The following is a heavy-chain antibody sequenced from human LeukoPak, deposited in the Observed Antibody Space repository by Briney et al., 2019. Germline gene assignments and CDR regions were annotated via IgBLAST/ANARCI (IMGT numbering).Heavy chain of an antibody. CDR2: INAGNGNT. CDR1: GYTFTSYA. D-gene: IGHD5-18*01. CDR3: ARDRVDTACFDI. Sequence: ASVKVSCKASGYTFTSYAMHWVRQAPGQRLEWMGWINAGNGNTKYSQKFQGRVTITRDTSASTAYMELSSLRSEDTAVYYCARDRVDTACFDIRGQGTMVPVSS. V-gene: IGHV1-3*01. J-gene: IGHJ3*02.